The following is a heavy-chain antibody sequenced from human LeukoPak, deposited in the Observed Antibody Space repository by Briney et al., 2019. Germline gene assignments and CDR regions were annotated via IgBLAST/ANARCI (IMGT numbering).Heavy chain of an antibody. CDR1: GYTFTSYG. J-gene: IGHJ6*03. V-gene: IGHV1-18*01. Sequence: ASVKVSCQASGYTFTSYGISWVRQAPGQGLEWMGWISAYNGNTNYAQKLQGRVTMTTDTSTSTAYMELRSLRSDDTAVYYCARGDSSSYYYYYMDVWGKGTTVTVSS. CDR2: ISAYNGNT. CDR3: ARGDSSSYYYYYMDV. D-gene: IGHD2-21*01.